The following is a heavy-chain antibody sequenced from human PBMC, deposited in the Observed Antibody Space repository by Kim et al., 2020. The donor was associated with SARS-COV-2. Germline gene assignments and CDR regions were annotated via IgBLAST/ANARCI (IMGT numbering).Heavy chain of an antibody. V-gene: IGHV4-34*01. CDR3: ARGYCSGGSCYLHFDY. CDR2: INHSGST. D-gene: IGHD2-15*01. CDR1: GGSFSGYY. Sequence: SETLSLTCAVYGGSFSGYYWSWIRQPPGKGLEWIGEINHSGSTNYNPSLKSRVTISVDTSKNQFSLKLSSVTAADTAVYYCARGYCSGGSCYLHFDYWGQGTLVTVSS. J-gene: IGHJ4*02.